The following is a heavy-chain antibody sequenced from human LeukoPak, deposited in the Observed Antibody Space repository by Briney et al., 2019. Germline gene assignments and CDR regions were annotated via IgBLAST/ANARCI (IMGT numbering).Heavy chain of an antibody. CDR1: GGSISSGGYY. CDR2: IYYSGST. J-gene: IGHJ4*02. Sequence: PSETLSLTCTVSGGSISSGGYYWSWIRQHPGKGLEWIGYIYYSGSTYYNPSLKSRVTISVDTSKNQFSLKLSSVTAADTAVYYWARDLGYSGYDLGGGFDYWGQGTLVTVSS. V-gene: IGHV4-31*03. CDR3: ARDLGYSGYDLGGGFDY. D-gene: IGHD5-12*01.